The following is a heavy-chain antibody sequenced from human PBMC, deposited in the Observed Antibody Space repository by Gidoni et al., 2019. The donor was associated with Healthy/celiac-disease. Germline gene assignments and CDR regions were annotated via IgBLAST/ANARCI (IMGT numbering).Heavy chain of an antibody. Sequence: EVLLVESGGGLVQPGGSLSLSCPASGFTFSSFWMSWVRQAPGKGLEWVANIKQDGSEIHYVQSVKGRFTISRDNAKNSLYLQMNSLRAEDTAVYYCARRYFDYWGQGTLVTVSS. V-gene: IGHV3-7*01. CDR1: GFTFSSFW. CDR2: IKQDGSEI. J-gene: IGHJ4*03. CDR3: ARRYFDY.